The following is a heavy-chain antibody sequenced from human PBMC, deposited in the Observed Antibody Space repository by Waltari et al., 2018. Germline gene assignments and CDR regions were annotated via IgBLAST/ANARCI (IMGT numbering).Heavy chain of an antibody. D-gene: IGHD5-12*01. J-gene: IGHJ6*03. CDR3: AKRGPGGYDYYYYMDV. CDR1: GFTFSSYA. V-gene: IGHV3-23*04. CDR2: ISGSGGST. Sequence: EVQLVESGGGLVQPGGSLRLSCAASGFTFSSYAMSWVRQAPGKGLEWVSAISGSGGSTDFPDSVKGRFTISGDNSKNTLYLQMNRLRAEDTAVYYWAKRGPGGYDYYYYMDVWGKGTTVTVSS.